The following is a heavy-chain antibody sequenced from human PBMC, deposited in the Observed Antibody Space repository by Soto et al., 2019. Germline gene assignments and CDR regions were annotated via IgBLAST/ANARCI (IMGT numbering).Heavy chain of an antibody. D-gene: IGHD3-16*01. CDR3: ARDTSHGVTIGGLDP. J-gene: IGHJ5*02. CDR2: ITDGLTK. V-gene: IGHV3-48*02. Sequence: PGGSLRLSCVASGFSFGNYNMNWVRQAPGKGLEWVAHITDGLTKHYADFVQGRFTISRDNAKDSLYLELTHLRDDDTAVYYCARDTSHGVTIGGLDPWGQGTLVTVS. CDR1: GFSFGNYN.